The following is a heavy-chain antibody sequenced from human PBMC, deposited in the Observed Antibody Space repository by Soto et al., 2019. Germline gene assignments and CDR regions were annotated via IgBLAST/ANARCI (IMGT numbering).Heavy chain of an antibody. V-gene: IGHV3-30*19. J-gene: IGHJ4*02. CDR1: GFRFKSFV. D-gene: IGHD3-16*01. CDR2: TSYDGNNK. Sequence: QVQLVESGGGVVQPGTSLRLSCAASGFRFKSFVMHWVRQAPGKGLEWVAFTSYDGNNKDYGDSVKGRFTVSSDNSQNTLYFQMDFLRPDDTAFYYCARWGTTGGFDLWGQGTLVSVSS. CDR3: ARWGTTGGFDL.